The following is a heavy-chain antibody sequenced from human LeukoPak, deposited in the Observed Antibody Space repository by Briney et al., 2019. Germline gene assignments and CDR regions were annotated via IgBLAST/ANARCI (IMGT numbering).Heavy chain of an antibody. V-gene: IGHV4-30-4*08. CDR1: GGSFSGYY. CDR2: ISYSGST. Sequence: SETLSLTCAVYGGSFSGYYWSWIRQPPGKGLEWIGYISYSGSTYYNPSLKSRVTISVDTSKNQFSLKLSSVTAADTAVYYCASHCSSTSCYRYYFDYWGQGTLVTVSS. J-gene: IGHJ4*02. CDR3: ASHCSSTSCYRYYFDY. D-gene: IGHD2-2*01.